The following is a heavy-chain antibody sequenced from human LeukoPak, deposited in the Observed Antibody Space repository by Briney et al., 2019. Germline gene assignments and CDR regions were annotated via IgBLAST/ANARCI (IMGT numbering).Heavy chain of an antibody. CDR2: ITYGSDTI. V-gene: IGHV3-48*04. Sequence: GGSLRLSCVASGFYFGGHAMHWLRQAPGKGLEWVAYITYGSDTIFYADSVKGRFTVSRDNAKNSLYLQMDSLRAEDKAVYYCAKVDLGQPGGFDYWGQGTLVTVSS. CDR3: AKVDLGQPGGFDY. D-gene: IGHD3-16*01. CDR1: GFYFGGHA. J-gene: IGHJ4*02.